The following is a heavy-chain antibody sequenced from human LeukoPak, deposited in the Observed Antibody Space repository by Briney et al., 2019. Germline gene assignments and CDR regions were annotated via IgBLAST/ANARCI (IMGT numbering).Heavy chain of an antibody. CDR1: GFTLSSYS. CDR2: MSGSDTGS. D-gene: IGHD6-13*01. CDR3: AKDPNSSSSWLYNWFDP. V-gene: IGHV3-23*01. Sequence: KPGGSLRLSCVASGFTLSSYSMSWVRQAPGKGLEWVSAMSGSDTGSWYADSVKGRFTISRDTSKTTLYLQMNSLRAEDTAVYYCAKDPNSSSSWLYNWFDPWGQGTLVTVSS. J-gene: IGHJ5*02.